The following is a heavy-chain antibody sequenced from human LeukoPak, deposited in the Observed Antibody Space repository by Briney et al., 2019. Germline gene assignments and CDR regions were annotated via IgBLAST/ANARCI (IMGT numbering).Heavy chain of an antibody. Sequence: SETLSLTCTVSGGSISSYYWSWIRQPAGKGLEWIGRIYTSGSTNYNPSLKSRVTMSVDTSKNQFSLNVSSVTAADTAVYYCARLKYYYDSSGYRAEYFQHWGQGTLVTVSS. CDR2: IYTSGST. J-gene: IGHJ1*01. CDR3: ARLKYYYDSSGYRAEYFQH. CDR1: GGSISSYY. V-gene: IGHV4-4*07. D-gene: IGHD3-22*01.